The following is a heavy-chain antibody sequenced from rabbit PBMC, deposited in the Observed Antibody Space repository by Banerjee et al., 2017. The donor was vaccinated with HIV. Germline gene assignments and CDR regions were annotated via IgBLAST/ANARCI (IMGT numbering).Heavy chain of an antibody. D-gene: IGHD2-1*01. CDR2: IGSSGST. CDR3: ARGAGYADYGDTYYVMDL. CDR1: GFSFSSDYY. Sequence: QSLEESGGDLVKPGASLTLTCTASGFSFSSDYYMCWVRQAPGKGLEWIATIGSSGSTYYASWAKGRFTISKTSSTTVTLQMTSLTAADTATYFCARGAGYADYGDTYYVMDLWGPGTLVTVS. V-gene: IGHV1S40*01. J-gene: IGHJ6*01.